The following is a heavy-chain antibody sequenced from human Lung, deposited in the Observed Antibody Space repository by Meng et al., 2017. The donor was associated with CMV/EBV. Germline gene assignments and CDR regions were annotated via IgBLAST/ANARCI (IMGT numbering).Heavy chain of an antibody. CDR2: IRYDGSNK. J-gene: IGHJ4*02. V-gene: IGHV3-30*02. CDR1: GFTFSSYG. CDR3: AKGGDYESRGDY. D-gene: IGHD3-22*01. Sequence: GESXKISCAASGFTFSSYGMHWVRQAPGKGLEWVAFIRYDGSNKYYADSVKGRFTISRDNSKNTLYLQMNSLRAEDTAVYYCAKGGDYESRGDYWGQGTLVTVSS.